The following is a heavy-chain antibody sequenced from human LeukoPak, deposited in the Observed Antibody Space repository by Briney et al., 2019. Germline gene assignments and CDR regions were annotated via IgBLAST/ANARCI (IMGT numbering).Heavy chain of an antibody. CDR1: GDSITRSSTY. J-gene: IGHJ4*02. Sequence: SETLSLTCTVSGDSITRSSTYWGWIRQPPGKGLEWIGSIYYTGTTYYNPSLKTRVTISLDTSKNHLSLKLSSVTAADTAVYYCARDRGGNSGVDYWGQGTLVTVSS. CDR3: ARDRGGNSGVDY. D-gene: IGHD4-23*01. V-gene: IGHV4-39*07. CDR2: IYYTGTT.